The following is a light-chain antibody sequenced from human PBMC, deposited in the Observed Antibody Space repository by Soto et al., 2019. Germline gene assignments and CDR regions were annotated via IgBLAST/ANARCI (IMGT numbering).Light chain of an antibody. V-gene: IGKV3-20*01. CDR1: QSVHSR. CDR3: QQYGSSPQT. CDR2: GAS. Sequence: EIVMTQSPAALSVSPGDAATLSCRASQSVHSRLAWYQQKPGQAPRLLIYGASTRATGIPARFSGSGSGTDFTLTISRLEPEDFAVYYCQQYGSSPQTFGQGTKVDIK. J-gene: IGKJ1*01.